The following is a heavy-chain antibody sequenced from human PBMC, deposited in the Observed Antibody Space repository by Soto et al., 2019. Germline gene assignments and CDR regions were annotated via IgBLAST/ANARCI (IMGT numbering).Heavy chain of an antibody. CDR2: IWYDGSNK. J-gene: IGHJ4*02. Sequence: QVQLVESGGGVVQPGRSLRLSCAASGFTFSSYGMHWVRQAPGKGLEWVAVIWYDGSNKYYADSVNGRFTISRDNSKNTLYLQMNSLRAEDTAVYYCAREYSSSSWYPYLDYWGQGTLVTVSS. CDR1: GFTFSSYG. D-gene: IGHD6-13*01. CDR3: AREYSSSSWYPYLDY. V-gene: IGHV3-33*01.